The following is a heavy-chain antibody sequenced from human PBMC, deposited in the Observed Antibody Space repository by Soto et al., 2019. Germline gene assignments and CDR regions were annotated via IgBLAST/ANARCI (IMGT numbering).Heavy chain of an antibody. CDR3: ARERAVAGFDY. J-gene: IGHJ4*02. CDR2: MNPNSGNT. CDR1: GYTFTSYD. V-gene: IGHV1-8*01. Sequence: ASVKVSCKASGYTFTSYDIVWRRQATGQGLEWMGWMNPNSGNTGYAQKFQGRVTMTRNTSISTAYMELSSLRSEDTAVYYCARERAVAGFDYWGQGTLVTVSS. D-gene: IGHD6-19*01.